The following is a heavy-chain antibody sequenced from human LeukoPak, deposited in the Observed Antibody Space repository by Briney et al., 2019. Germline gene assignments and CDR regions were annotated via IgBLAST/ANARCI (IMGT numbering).Heavy chain of an antibody. CDR3: ARVAARPQRDFDY. CDR1: GYTFTSYD. Sequence: WASVKVSCKASGYTFTSYDINWVRQATGQGLEWMGWMNPNSGNTGYAQKLQGRVTMTRNTSISTAYMELSSLRSEDTAVYYCARVAARPQRDFDYWGQGTLVTVSS. D-gene: IGHD6-6*01. CDR2: MNPNSGNT. J-gene: IGHJ4*02. V-gene: IGHV1-8*01.